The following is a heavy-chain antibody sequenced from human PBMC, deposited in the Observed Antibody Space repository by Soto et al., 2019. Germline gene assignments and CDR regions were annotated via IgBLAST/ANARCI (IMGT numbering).Heavy chain of an antibody. V-gene: IGHV3-49*04. D-gene: IGHD5-12*01. J-gene: IGHJ6*02. Sequence: HPGGSLRLSCTASGFTFGDYAMSWVRQAPGKGLEWVGFIRSKAYGGTTEYAASVKGRFTISRDDSKSIAYLQMNSLKTEDTAVYYCTRDHRGSGYDYTTYYYYGMDVWGQGTTVTVSS. CDR3: TRDHRGSGYDYTTYYYYGMDV. CDR1: GFTFGDYA. CDR2: IRSKAYGGTT.